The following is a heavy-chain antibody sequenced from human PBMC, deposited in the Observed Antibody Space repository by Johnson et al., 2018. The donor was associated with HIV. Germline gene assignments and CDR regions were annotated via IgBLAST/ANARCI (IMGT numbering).Heavy chain of an antibody. CDR3: ARSRGPMRKDAFDI. J-gene: IGHJ3*02. V-gene: IGHV3-20*04. D-gene: IGHD3-10*01. Sequence: EVQLVESGGGVVRPGGSLRLSCAASGFTFNDYDISWVRQAPGKGLEWVSGINWNGGSTGYADSVKGRFTISRDNDKNTLYLEMGSLRVEDMAVYYCARSRGPMRKDAFDIWGQGTKVTVSS. CDR2: INWNGGST. CDR1: GFTFNDYD.